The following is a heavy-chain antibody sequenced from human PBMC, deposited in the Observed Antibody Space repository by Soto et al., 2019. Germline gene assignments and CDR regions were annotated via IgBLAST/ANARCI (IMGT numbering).Heavy chain of an antibody. CDR2: INHSGST. D-gene: IGHD6-13*01. J-gene: IGHJ4*02. CDR1: GGSFSGYY. CDR3: ARVGGAAAGTRYFDY. V-gene: IGHV4-34*01. Sequence: QVQLQQWGAGLLKPSETLSLTCAVYGGSFSGYYWSWIRQPPGKGLEWIGEINHSGSTNYNPSLKSRVTRSVDTSKNQFSLKLSSVTAADTAVYYCARVGGAAAGTRYFDYWGQGTLVTVCS.